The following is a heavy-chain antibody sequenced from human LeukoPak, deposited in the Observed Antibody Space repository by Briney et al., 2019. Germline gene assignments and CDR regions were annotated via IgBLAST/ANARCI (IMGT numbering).Heavy chain of an antibody. D-gene: IGHD2-2*01. V-gene: IGHV3-23*01. J-gene: IGHJ4*02. CDR2: ISGGGGTT. CDR1: GFTFSSYA. Sequence: GGSLRLSCAASGFTFSSYAMSWVRQAPGNGLEGVSAISGGGGTTYYADSVKGRFTISRDNSKNTLYLQMNSLRAEDTAIYYCAKLHCSSTNCYEWIQLWSYYFDYWGQGILVTVSS. CDR3: AKLHCSSTNCYEWIQLWSYYFDY.